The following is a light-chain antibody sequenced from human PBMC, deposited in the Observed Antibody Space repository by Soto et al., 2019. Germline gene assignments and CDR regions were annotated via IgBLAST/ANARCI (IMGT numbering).Light chain of an antibody. CDR3: QSYDRSLSASV. Sequence: QSVLTQPPSVPGAPGQRVTISCSGSSSNIGAGHDVHWYQHIPGTAPKLLIFGNTNRPSGVPDRFSGSRSGASASLAITGLKAEDEADYYCQSYDRSLSASVFGGGTKLTVL. CDR1: SSNIGAGHD. V-gene: IGLV1-40*01. CDR2: GNT. J-gene: IGLJ2*01.